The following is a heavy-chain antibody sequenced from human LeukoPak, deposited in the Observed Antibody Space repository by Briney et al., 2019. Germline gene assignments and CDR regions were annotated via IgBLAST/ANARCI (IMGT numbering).Heavy chain of an antibody. V-gene: IGHV1-46*01. CDR3: ARYGFSTVWQGGWHAFDI. CDR1: GYTFTSYY. D-gene: IGHD6-13*01. J-gene: IGHJ3*02. Sequence: GASVKVSCKASGYTFTSYYMHWVRPAPGQGLEWMGIINPTTGDTTYAQKFQGRLTMTRDMSTSTVYMELSSLTSGDTAVFYCARYGFSTVWQGGWHAFDIWGQGTVVTVSS. CDR2: INPTTGDT.